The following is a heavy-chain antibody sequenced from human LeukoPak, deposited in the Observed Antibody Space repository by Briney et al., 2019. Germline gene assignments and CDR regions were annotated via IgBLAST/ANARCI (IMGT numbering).Heavy chain of an antibody. CDR2: INQDGSEK. CDR1: GFTFSSYW. CDR3: ARDNVRKDDY. J-gene: IGHJ4*02. D-gene: IGHD2-8*01. V-gene: IGHV3-7*01. Sequence: GGSLRLSCAASGFTFSSYWMHWVRQAPGKGLEWVANINQDGSEKHYVDSVKGRFTISRDNAKNSSYLQMNSLRAEDTAVYYCARDNVRKDDYWGQGTLVTVSS.